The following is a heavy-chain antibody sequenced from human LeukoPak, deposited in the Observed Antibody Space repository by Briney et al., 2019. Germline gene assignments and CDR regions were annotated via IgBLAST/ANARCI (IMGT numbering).Heavy chain of an antibody. CDR1: RFTFSSYA. V-gene: IGHV3-23*01. J-gene: IGHJ5*02. D-gene: IGHD3-10*01. Sequence: GGSLRLSCAASRFTFSSYAMSWVRQAPGMRLEWVSTIGGSGGGIYYADSVKGRFTISRDNSQSTLYLQMNSLRAEDTAVYYCAKYRGFGDSYASWGQGTLVTVSS. CDR2: IGGSGGGI. CDR3: AKYRGFGDSYAS.